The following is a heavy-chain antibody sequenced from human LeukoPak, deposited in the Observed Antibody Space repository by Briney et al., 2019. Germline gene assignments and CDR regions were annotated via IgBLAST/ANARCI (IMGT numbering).Heavy chain of an antibody. CDR1: GFTFSSHA. CDR3: AREGQGSGSYGNFDY. CDR2: ISDSGAST. Sequence: GGSLRLSCAASGFTFSSHAMSWVRQAPGKGLEWVSGISDSGASTYYADSVKGRFTISRDNSKNTLYLQMNSLRAEDTAVYYCAREGQGSGSYGNFDYWGQGTLVTVSS. V-gene: IGHV3-23*01. D-gene: IGHD3-10*01. J-gene: IGHJ4*02.